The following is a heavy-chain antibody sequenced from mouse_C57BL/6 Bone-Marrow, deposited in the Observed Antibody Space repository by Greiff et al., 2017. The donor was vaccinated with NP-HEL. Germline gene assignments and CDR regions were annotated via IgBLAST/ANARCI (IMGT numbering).Heavy chain of an antibody. CDR1: GYAFSSSW. J-gene: IGHJ2*01. V-gene: IGHV1-82*01. Sequence: QVQLQQSGPELVKPGASVKISCKASGYAFSSSWMNWVKQRPGKGLEWIGRIYPGDGDTNYNGKFKGKATLTADKSSSTAYMQLSSLTSEDSAVYFCARLLGYDHEDYFDYWGQGTTLTVSS. CDR3: ARLLGYDHEDYFDY. D-gene: IGHD2-4*01. CDR2: IYPGDGDT.